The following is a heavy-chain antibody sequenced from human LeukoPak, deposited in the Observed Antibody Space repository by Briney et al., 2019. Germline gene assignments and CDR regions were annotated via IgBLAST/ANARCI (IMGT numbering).Heavy chain of an antibody. CDR3: ARSGSSGWYFGIDY. D-gene: IGHD6-19*01. CDR2: INHSGST. J-gene: IGHJ4*02. Sequence: SETLSLTCAVYGGSFSGYYWSWIRQPPGKGLEWIGEINHSGSTNYNSSLKSRVTISVDTSKNQFSLKLSSVTAADTAVYYCARSGSSGWYFGIDYWGQGTLVTVSS. CDR1: GGSFSGYY. V-gene: IGHV4-34*01.